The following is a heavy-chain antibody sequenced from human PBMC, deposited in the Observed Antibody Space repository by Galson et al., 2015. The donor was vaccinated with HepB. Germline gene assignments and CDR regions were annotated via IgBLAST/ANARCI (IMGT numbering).Heavy chain of an antibody. CDR2: IYPADSEI. V-gene: IGHV5-51*01. D-gene: IGHD5-24*01. J-gene: IGHJ4*02. Sequence: QSGAEVKKPGESLKISCKGSGYNFNTFWIGWVRQMPGKGLEWMGIIYPADSEIRYSPSFQGQVIISADNSISTAYLQWSSLKVSDPAMDYCVRPRRDGSHYDGFDYWGQGTLITASS. CDR3: VRPRRDGSHYDGFDY. CDR1: GYNFNTFW.